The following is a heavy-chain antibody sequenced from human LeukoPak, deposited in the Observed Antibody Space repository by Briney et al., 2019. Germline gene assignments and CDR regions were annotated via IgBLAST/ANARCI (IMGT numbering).Heavy chain of an antibody. CDR1: GFTFSSYE. Sequence: GGPLRLSCGASGFTFSSYEMNWVRQAPGKSLEWVAYISGSGSLTYYADSVKGRFTISRDNAKHSLYLQMNSLRVEDTAVYYCAKYADVPYFDYWGQGNLVTVSS. D-gene: IGHD3-16*01. V-gene: IGHV3-48*03. CDR2: ISGSGSLT. J-gene: IGHJ4*02. CDR3: AKYADVPYFDY.